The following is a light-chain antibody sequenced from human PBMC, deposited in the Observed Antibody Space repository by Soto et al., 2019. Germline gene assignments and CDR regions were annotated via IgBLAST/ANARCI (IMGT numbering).Light chain of an antibody. V-gene: IGLV2-23*02. CDR2: EVS. J-gene: IGLJ1*01. CDR3: CSYAGSSTLYV. Sequence: SVLPQAASGNGVPGQSITISCTRTSSDVGSYNLVSWYQQHPGKAPKLMIYEVSKRPSGVSNRFSGSKSGNTASLTISGLQAEDEADYYCCSYAGSSTLYVFGTGTKVTVL. CDR1: SSDVGSYNL.